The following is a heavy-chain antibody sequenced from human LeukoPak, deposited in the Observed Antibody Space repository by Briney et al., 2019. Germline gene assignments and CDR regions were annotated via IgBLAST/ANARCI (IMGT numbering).Heavy chain of an antibody. D-gene: IGHD3-22*01. V-gene: IGHV2-5*02. J-gene: IGHJ3*02. CDR3: AHRLLGSSGYTDAFDI. CDR1: GFSLSTSGVG. CDR2: IYWDDDK. Sequence: SGPTLVKPTQTLTLTCTFSGFSLSTSGVGVGWIRQPPGKALEWLALIYWDDDKRYSPSLKSRLTITKDTSKNQMVLTMTNMDPVDTATYYCAHRLLGSSGYTDAFDIWGQGTMVTVSS.